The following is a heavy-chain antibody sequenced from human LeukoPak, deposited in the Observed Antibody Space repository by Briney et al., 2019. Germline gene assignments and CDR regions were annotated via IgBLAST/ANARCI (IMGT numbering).Heavy chain of an antibody. CDR3: ARRGSYDIDAFDI. D-gene: IGHD3-9*01. J-gene: IGHJ3*02. CDR2: IYSGGST. V-gene: IGHV3-53*01. CDR1: GFTFSSYA. Sequence: GGSLRLSCAASGFTFSSYAMSWVRQAPGKGLEWVSVIYSGGSTYYADSVKGRFTISRDNSKNSLYLQMNSLRAEDAAVYYCARRGSYDIDAFDIWGQGTMVTVSS.